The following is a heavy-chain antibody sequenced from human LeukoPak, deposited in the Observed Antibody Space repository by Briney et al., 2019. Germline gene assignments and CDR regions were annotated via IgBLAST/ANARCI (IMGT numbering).Heavy chain of an antibody. D-gene: IGHD1-26*01. Sequence: ASVKVSCKVSGYTLTELSMHWVRQAPGKGLEWMGGFDPEDGETIYAQKFQGRVTMTTDTSTNTTYMELRSLRSDDTALYYCARDRGSHLPPSFDYWGQGTLVTVSS. J-gene: IGHJ4*02. V-gene: IGHV1-24*01. CDR1: GYTLTELS. CDR2: FDPEDGET. CDR3: ARDRGSHLPPSFDY.